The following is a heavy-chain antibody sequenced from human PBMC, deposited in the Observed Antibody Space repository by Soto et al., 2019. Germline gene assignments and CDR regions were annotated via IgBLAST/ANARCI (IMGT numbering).Heavy chain of an antibody. D-gene: IGHD6-19*01. CDR1: GYTFTSYA. J-gene: IGHJ4*02. CDR3: ARDLGGWPDY. V-gene: IGHV1-3*01. CDR2: INAGNGNT. Sequence: QVQLVQSGAEVKKPGASVKVSCKASGYTFTSYAIHWVRQAPGQRLEWMGWINAGNGNTKYSQKFQDRVTITRDTSASSASMELTSLRSEDTAVSYCARDLGGWPDYWGQGTLVTVSS.